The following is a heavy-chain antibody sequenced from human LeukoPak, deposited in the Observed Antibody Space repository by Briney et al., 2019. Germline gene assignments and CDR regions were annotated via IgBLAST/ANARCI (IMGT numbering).Heavy chain of an antibody. D-gene: IGHD6-13*01. V-gene: IGHV3-23*01. CDR3: AKDPGIAAGRGYFFDY. CDR1: GFTFSSYA. J-gene: IGHJ4*02. CDR2: ISGSGGST. Sequence: GGSLRLSCAASGFTFSSYAMSWVRQAPGKGLEWVSAISGSGGSTYYADSVKGRFTISRDNSKNTLYPQMNSLRADDTAVYYCAKDPGIAAGRGYFFDYWGQGTLVTVSS.